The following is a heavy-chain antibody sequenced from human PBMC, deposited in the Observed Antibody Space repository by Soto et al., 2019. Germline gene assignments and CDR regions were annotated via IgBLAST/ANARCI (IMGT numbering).Heavy chain of an antibody. CDR2: ISYDGSNK. V-gene: IGHV3-30*18. CDR1: GFTFRSYG. CDR3: AKDRCISTSCSPYYYYGMDV. D-gene: IGHD2-2*01. Sequence: SLRLSCAASGFTFRSYGMHWVRQAPGKGLEWVAVISYDGSNKYYADSVKGRFTISRDNSKNTLYLQMNSLRAEDTAVYYCAKDRCISTSCSPYYYYGMDVWGQGTTVTVSS. J-gene: IGHJ6*02.